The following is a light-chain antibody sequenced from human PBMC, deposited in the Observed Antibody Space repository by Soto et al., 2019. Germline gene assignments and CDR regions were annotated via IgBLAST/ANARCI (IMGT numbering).Light chain of an antibody. CDR3: QQSYNASIT. CDR2: VAS. CDR1: QNIINY. V-gene: IGKV1-39*01. J-gene: IGKJ5*01. Sequence: DIQMTQSPSSLSASVGDRVTITCRASQNIINYLNWYQQKPGKAPQLLIYVASRLESGVPSRFSGSGSGTDFTLTISSLQPEDFATYYCQQSYNASITFGQGTRLEIK.